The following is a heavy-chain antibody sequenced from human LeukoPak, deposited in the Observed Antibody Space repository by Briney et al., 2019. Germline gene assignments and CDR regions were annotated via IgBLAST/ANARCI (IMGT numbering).Heavy chain of an antibody. CDR1: GFTFSSYA. CDR3: AKNGWDYSSLINHYYYYYYMDV. V-gene: IGHV3-23*01. Sequence: GGSQRLSCAASGFTFSSYAMGWVRQAPGKGLEWVSSISGSGGSTYYADSVKGRFTISRDNSKSTLYLQMDSLRDEDTAVYYCAKNGWDYSSLINHYYYYYYMDVWGKGTTVTVSS. J-gene: IGHJ6*03. D-gene: IGHD4-11*01. CDR2: ISGSGGST.